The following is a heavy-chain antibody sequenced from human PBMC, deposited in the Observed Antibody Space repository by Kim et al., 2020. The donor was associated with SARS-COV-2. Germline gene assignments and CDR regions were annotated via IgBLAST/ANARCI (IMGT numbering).Heavy chain of an antibody. CDR2: IYYSGST. J-gene: IGHJ3*02. V-gene: IGHV4-31*03. CDR3: ASKFYDDCGGGTFDI. Sequence: SETLSLTCTVSGGSISSGGYYWSWIRQHPGKGLEWIGYIYYSGSTYYNPSLKSRVTISVDTSKNQFSLKLSSVTAADTAVYYCASKFYDDCGGGTFDIWGQGTMVPVSS. D-gene: IGHD4-17*01. CDR1: GGSISSGGYY.